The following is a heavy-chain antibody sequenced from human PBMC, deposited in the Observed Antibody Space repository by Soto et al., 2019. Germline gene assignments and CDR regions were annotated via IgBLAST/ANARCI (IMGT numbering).Heavy chain of an antibody. CDR1: GGSISGGVHS. J-gene: IGHJ2*01. CDR2: IFDSGST. Sequence: QVQLQESGPGLVKPSETLSLTCTVSGGSISGGVHSWSWIRQPPGKGLEWIGNIFDSGSTYYNPSLKSRLTISVDTSKKQFSLRLSSVTAADTAVYCCAREIMPLINDWYVDLWGRGTLVTVYS. D-gene: IGHD3-16*01. V-gene: IGHV4-30-4*01. CDR3: AREIMPLINDWYVDL.